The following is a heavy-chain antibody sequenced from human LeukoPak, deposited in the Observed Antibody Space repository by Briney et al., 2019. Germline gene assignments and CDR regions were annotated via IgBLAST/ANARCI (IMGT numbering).Heavy chain of an antibody. CDR1: GYALTNYY. J-gene: IGHJ4*02. CDR2: IDPSSGNT. CDR3: ATYPGPTIQGSFDY. D-gene: IGHD5-18*01. V-gene: IGHV1-46*01. Sequence: GASVKVCKASGYALTNYYMSWVRQAPGQGPEWMGAIDPSSGNTQFAPKFEGRVTVTTDTSTSTVYMEMSSLRSDDTAMYYCATYPGPTIQGSFDYWGQGTLVTVSS.